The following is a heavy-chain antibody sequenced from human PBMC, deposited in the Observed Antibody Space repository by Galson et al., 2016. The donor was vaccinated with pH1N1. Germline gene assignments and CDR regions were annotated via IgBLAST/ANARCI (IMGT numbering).Heavy chain of an antibody. CDR3: ARGPGGNGYFDY. V-gene: IGHV1-46*01. D-gene: IGHD6-25*01. CDR1: GYSLTSYFY. Sequence: SVKVSCKASGYSLTSYFYIHWVRQGPGQALEWVGTITPRDDTSHYAQNFQGRVTMTRDTSTTTVYMDLSSLKSEDTALYYCARGPGGNGYFDYWGQGTLVTVSS. J-gene: IGHJ4*02. CDR2: ITPRDDTS.